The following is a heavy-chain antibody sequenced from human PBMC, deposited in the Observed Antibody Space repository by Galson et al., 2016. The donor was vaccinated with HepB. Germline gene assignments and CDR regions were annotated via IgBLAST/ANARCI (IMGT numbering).Heavy chain of an antibody. CDR2: VNRYGTTT. Sequence: SLRLSCAASGFFFSGRAMSWVRQAPGKGLEWVAGVNRYGTTTGYAASVKGRFTISRDNSKKILYLQMDSLSTDEPALYYRARDDYSGGRGSPDYWGQGTLVTVS. J-gene: IGHJ4*02. CDR1: GFFFSGRA. V-gene: IGHV3-23*01. D-gene: IGHD4/OR15-4a*01. CDR3: ARDDYSGGRGSPDY.